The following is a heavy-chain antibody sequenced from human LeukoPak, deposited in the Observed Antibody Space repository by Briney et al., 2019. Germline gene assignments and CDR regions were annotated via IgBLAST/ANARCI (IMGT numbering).Heavy chain of an antibody. CDR2: ISGSGGST. CDR1: GFTFSSYA. CDR3: AKDRYDSSGYLDY. D-gene: IGHD3-22*01. Sequence: PGGSLRLSCAASGFTFSSYAMSWVRQAPGKGLEWVSAISGSGGSTYYADSLKGRFTISRDNSKNTLYLQMNSLRAEDTTVYYCAKDRYDSSGYLDYWGQGTLVTVSS. J-gene: IGHJ4*02. V-gene: IGHV3-23*01.